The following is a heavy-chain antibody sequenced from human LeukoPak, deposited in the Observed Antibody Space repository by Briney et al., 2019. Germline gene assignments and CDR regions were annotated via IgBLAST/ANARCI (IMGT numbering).Heavy chain of an antibody. D-gene: IGHD3-10*01. J-gene: IGHJ4*02. CDR1: GASINSDY. V-gene: IGHV4-4*07. Sequence: PSETLSLTCTVSGASINSDYWTWVRQVAGKGLEWIGRIFASGSTNYNPYLRSRITMSVDTSKNQFSPDLSSVTAADTGVYYCVRGWAPRGEKSSFASWGQGTLVTVSS. CDR3: VRGWAPRGEKSSFAS. CDR2: IFASGST.